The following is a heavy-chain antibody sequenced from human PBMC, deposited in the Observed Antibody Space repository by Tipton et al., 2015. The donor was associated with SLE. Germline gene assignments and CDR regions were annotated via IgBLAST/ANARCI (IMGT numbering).Heavy chain of an antibody. J-gene: IGHJ4*02. D-gene: IGHD7-27*01. Sequence: SLRLSCVASAFTFSSFEMNWVRQTPGKGLEWISYISSSGSGSSIYYADTVKGRFTISRDNAKNSLYLQMDSVRAEDTGVYYCARNTGVEFDYWGQGNLVTVSS. CDR1: AFTFSSFE. CDR3: ARNTGVEFDY. CDR2: ISSSGSGSSI. V-gene: IGHV3-48*03.